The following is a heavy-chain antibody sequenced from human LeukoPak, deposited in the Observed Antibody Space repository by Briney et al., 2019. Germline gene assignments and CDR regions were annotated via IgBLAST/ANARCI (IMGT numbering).Heavy chain of an antibody. D-gene: IGHD2-8*01. Sequence: PPETLSLTCAVYGGSFSGYYWSWIRQPPGKGLEWIGEINDGGNTNYNPSLKSRVTISVDTSKNQFSLKLSSVTAADTAVYYCARVGGDDSYCTNGVCYTPRYYFDYWGQGTQISLCS. CDR1: GGSFSGYY. CDR2: INDGGNT. CDR3: ARVGGDDSYCTNGVCYTPRYYFDY. J-gene: IGHJ4*02. V-gene: IGHV4-34*01.